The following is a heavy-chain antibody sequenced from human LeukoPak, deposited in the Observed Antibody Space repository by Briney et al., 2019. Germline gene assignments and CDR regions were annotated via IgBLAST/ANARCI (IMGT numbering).Heavy chain of an antibody. Sequence: GESLKISCKGSGYSFTSYWISWVRQMPGKGLEWMGRSDPSDSYTKYSPSFEGHVTISGDKSISTAYLQWSSLKASDTAMYYCARDSVVTAGGAFDIWGQGTMVTVSS. CDR2: SDPSDSYT. CDR3: ARDSVVTAGGAFDI. D-gene: IGHD2-21*02. CDR1: GYSFTSYW. V-gene: IGHV5-10-1*01. J-gene: IGHJ3*02.